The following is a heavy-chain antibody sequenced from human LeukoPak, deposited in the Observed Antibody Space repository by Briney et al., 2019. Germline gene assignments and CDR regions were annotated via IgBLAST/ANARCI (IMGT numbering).Heavy chain of an antibody. CDR3: ARNRGRLFDM. V-gene: IGHV4-59*01. J-gene: IGHJ3*02. CDR1: GGSISRYS. CDR2: IFYSGSTSSYDGTT. Sequence: SETLSLTCTVSGGSISRYSWSWIRQSPGKGLEWLAYIFYSGSTSSYDGTTTYNPSPKRRVFISADTSKNQLSLKLSSVTPADTAVYYCARNRGRLFDMWGQGTLVAVSS.